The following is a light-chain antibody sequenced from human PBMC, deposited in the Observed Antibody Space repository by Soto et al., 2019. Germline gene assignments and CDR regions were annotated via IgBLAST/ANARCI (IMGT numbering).Light chain of an antibody. Sequence: EIVLTQSPATLSLSPGERATLSCRASQSVTSNYLAWYQQKPGQAPKLLIFGASSRATGIPDKFSGSGSGTDFTLTISRLEPDDFAAYYCQRYGGPSWTFGQGTRVEIK. CDR3: QRYGGPSWT. CDR1: QSVTSNY. CDR2: GAS. V-gene: IGKV3-20*01. J-gene: IGKJ1*01.